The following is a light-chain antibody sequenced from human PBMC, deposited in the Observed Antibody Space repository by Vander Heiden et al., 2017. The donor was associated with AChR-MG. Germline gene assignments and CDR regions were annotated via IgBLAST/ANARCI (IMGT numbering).Light chain of an antibody. V-gene: IGLV1-40*01. CDR3: QSYDNGLSGWV. J-gene: IGLJ3*02. CDR2: MSV. Sequence: QSVLTLPPSVSGAPGPRVPIPCVGTNSTIRAGYGVQWYRHLPGAAPKVLIFMSVDRPSGVPDRFSGSKSGTSASLAITGLQAEDEAVYCCQSYDNGLSGWVFGGGTKVTVL. CDR1: NSTIRAGYG.